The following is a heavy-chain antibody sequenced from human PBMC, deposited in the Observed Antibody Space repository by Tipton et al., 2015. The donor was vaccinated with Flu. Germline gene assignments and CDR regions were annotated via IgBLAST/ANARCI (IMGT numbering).Heavy chain of an antibody. CDR3: ARAGGTISDNMGPHYFDY. V-gene: IGHV4-38-2*01. CDR1: GYSISSGYY. CDR2: IYHNGNT. Sequence: TLSLTCAVSGYSISSGYYWGWIRQPPGKGLEWIASIYHNGNTYHNPSLKSRVTILVDTSKNQFSLKLTSMTAADTAVYYCARAGGTISDNMGPHYFDYWSPGTLFTVSS. D-gene: IGHD1-7*01. J-gene: IGHJ4*02.